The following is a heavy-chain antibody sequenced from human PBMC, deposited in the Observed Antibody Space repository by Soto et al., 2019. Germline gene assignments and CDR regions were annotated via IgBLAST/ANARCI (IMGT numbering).Heavy chain of an antibody. CDR1: GFTFSSYA. CDR3: ARDLYYYDSSGYSYYFDY. D-gene: IGHD3-22*01. CDR2: ISYDGSNK. Sequence: PGGSLRLSCAASGFTFSSYAMHWVRQAPGKGLEWVAVISYDGSNKYYADSVKGRFTISRDNSKNTLYLQMNSLRAEDTAVYYCARDLYYYDSSGYSYYFDYWGQGTLVTVSS. J-gene: IGHJ4*02. V-gene: IGHV3-30-3*01.